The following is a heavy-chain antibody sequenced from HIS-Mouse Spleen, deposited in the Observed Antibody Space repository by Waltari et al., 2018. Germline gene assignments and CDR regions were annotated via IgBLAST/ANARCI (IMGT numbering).Heavy chain of an antibody. Sequence: QVQLQQWGAGLLKPSETLSLTCAVYGGSFSGYSWSWIRQPPRKGLEWIGEITHSGSTNCDPSLKSRVTISVDTSKSQFSLKLSSVTAADTAVYYCARVRTGDPSYWYFDLWGRGTLVTVSS. CDR3: ARVRTGDPSYWYFDL. J-gene: IGHJ2*01. CDR1: GGSFSGYS. CDR2: ITHSGST. V-gene: IGHV4-34*01. D-gene: IGHD7-27*01.